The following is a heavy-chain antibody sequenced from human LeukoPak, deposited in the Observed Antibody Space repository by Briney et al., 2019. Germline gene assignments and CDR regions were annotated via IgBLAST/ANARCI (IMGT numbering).Heavy chain of an antibody. CDR3: ARDQNEGYGDYFYYFAY. D-gene: IGHD4-17*01. Sequence: GGSLRLSCAASAFTLSGHWMSWVRQAPGKGLEWVAVIWYDGSNKYYVDSVKGRFTISRDNSKNTLYLQMNSLRAEDTAVYYCARDQNEGYGDYFYYFAYWGKGTLVTVSS. CDR2: IWYDGSNK. CDR1: AFTLSGHW. V-gene: IGHV3-33*08. J-gene: IGHJ4*02.